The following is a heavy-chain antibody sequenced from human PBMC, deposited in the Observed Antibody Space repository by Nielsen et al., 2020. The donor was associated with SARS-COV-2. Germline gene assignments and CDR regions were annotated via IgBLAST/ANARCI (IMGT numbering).Heavy chain of an antibody. V-gene: IGHV3-23*01. Sequence: GGSLRLSCAASGFTFSNFAMNWVRQATGQGLEWVSTIGVSGGGTYYADSLKGRFTISRDNSKNTLYLQMNSLGADDTAIYYCTRRVAGGTMDVWGQGTTVTVSS. D-gene: IGHD6-19*01. CDR3: TRRVAGGTMDV. CDR2: IGVSGGGT. J-gene: IGHJ6*02. CDR1: GFTFSNFA.